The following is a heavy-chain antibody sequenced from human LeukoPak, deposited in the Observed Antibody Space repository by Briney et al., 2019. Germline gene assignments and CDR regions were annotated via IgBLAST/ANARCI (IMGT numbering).Heavy chain of an antibody. CDR2: IKQDGSEE. CDR1: GFTFSSYW. J-gene: IGHJ4*02. Sequence: GGSLRLSCAASGFTFSSYWMSWVRQAPGKGLEWVANIKQDGSEEYYVDSVKGRFTISRDNAKNSLYLQMNSLRAEDTAVYYCARDAGEATILNFDYRGQGTLVTVSS. D-gene: IGHD5-12*01. V-gene: IGHV3-7*01. CDR3: ARDAGEATILNFDY.